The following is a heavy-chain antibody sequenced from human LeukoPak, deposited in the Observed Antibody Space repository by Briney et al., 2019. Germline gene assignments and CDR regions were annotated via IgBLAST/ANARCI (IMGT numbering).Heavy chain of an antibody. Sequence: GGSLRLSCAASGFTFSSYSMNWVRQAPGKGLEWVSSISSSSSYIYYADSVKGRFTIPRDNAKNSLYLQMNSLRAEDTAVYYCARALKSRWDEIDYWGQGTLVTVSS. CDR3: ARALKSRWDEIDY. CDR1: GFTFSSYS. D-gene: IGHD1-26*01. V-gene: IGHV3-21*01. J-gene: IGHJ4*02. CDR2: ISSSSSYI.